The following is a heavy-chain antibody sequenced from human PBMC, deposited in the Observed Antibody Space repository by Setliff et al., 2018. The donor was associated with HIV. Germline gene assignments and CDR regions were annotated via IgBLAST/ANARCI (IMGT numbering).Heavy chain of an antibody. Sequence: SGPTLVNPTETLTVTCSIPGVSFSSSGLYAGWIRQPPGKALEGLAVIYGDGTDFFRPSLKSRLSITKDASKNQVVLTMTNMDPADTATYYCVFGRGDGYFDYWGQGTLVTVSS. CDR2: IYGDGTD. V-gene: IGHV2-5*02. CDR1: GVSFSSSGLY. D-gene: IGHD3-10*01. J-gene: IGHJ4*02. CDR3: VFGRGDGYFDY.